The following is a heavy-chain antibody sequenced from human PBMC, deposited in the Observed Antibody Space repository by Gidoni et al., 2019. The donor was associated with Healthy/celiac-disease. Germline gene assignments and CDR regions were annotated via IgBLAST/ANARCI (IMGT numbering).Heavy chain of an antibody. V-gene: IGHV3-21*01. Sequence: EVQLVEHGGGLVKPGGSLRRSCAASGFTFSSYSLNWVSHAPGNGLEWVSSISCSSSYIYYTDSVKSRFTISRDNAKNSLDLQMNGLGAEDTALYYCARDAIVVVPAAMDYWGQGTLVTVSS. CDR1: GFTFSSYS. CDR2: ISCSSSYI. CDR3: ARDAIVVVPAAMDY. J-gene: IGHJ4*02. D-gene: IGHD2-2*01.